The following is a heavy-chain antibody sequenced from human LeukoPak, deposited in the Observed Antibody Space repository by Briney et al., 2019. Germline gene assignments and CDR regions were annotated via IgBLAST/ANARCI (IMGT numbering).Heavy chain of an antibody. V-gene: IGHV3-23*01. CDR2: ISGSGGST. Sequence: GGSLRLSCAASGFTFSSYAMSWVRQALGKGLEWVSAISGSGGSTYYADSVKGWFTISRDNSKNTLYLQMNSLRAEDTAVYYCAKDPLIVVVGPADYWGQGTLVTVSS. CDR1: GFTFSSYA. D-gene: IGHD2-2*01. CDR3: AKDPLIVVVGPADY. J-gene: IGHJ4*02.